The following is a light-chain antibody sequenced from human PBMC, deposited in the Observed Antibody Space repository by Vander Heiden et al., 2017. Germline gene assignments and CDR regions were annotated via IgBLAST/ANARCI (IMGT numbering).Light chain of an antibody. J-gene: IGKJ1*01. CDR3: QQYNNFPRT. CDR2: DAS. CDR1: QDISRL. V-gene: IGKV1-33*01. Sequence: DIQMTQSPASLSASVGDRVSITCQASQDISRLLNWYQQKPGKAPKLLIYDASNVETGAPSRFSGSGSGTDFTFTISSQQPEDIATYYCQQYNNFPRTFGQGTKVEIK.